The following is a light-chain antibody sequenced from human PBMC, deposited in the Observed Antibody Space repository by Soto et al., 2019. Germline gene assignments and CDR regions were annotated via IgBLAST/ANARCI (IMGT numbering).Light chain of an antibody. V-gene: IGLV2-14*03. CDR3: SSYSRSTTHVV. CDR1: SSDIGGFNY. Sequence: QSALTQPASVSGSPGRSVTISCTGTSSDIGGFNYVSWYQHLPGRAPKLIIYDVTNRPSGISYRFSASKSGGTASLTISGLQAEDEAYYYFSSYSRSTTHVVFGGGTKLTVL. CDR2: DVT. J-gene: IGLJ2*01.